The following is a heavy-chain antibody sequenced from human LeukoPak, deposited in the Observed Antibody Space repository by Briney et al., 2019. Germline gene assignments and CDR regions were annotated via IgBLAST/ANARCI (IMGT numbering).Heavy chain of an antibody. J-gene: IGHJ3*02. D-gene: IGHD4-17*01. CDR3: ARDYHTYGDYHAFDI. Sequence: GGALRLSCAASGFTFSSYGMHWVRQAPGKGLEWVAFIRYDGSNKYYADSVKGRFTISRDNAKNSLYLQMNSLRAEDTAVYYCARDYHTYGDYHAFDIWGQGTMVTVSS. CDR2: IRYDGSNK. V-gene: IGHV3-30*02. CDR1: GFTFSSYG.